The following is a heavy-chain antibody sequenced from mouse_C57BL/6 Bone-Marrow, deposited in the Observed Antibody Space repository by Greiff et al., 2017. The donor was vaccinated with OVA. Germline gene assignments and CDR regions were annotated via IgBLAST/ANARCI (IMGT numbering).Heavy chain of an antibody. CDR2: IYPRSGNT. Sequence: QVQLQQSGAELARPGASVKLSCKASGYTFTSYGISWVKQRTGQGLEWIGEIYPRSGNTYYNEKFKGKATLTADKSSSTAYMELRSLTSEDSAVYFCAKVYYGKGGLAYWGQGTLVTVSA. D-gene: IGHD2-1*01. V-gene: IGHV1-81*01. CDR1: GYTFTSYG. J-gene: IGHJ3*01. CDR3: AKVYYGKGGLAY.